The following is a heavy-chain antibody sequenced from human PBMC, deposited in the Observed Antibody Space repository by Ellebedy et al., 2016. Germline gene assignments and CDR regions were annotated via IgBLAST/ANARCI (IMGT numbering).Heavy chain of an antibody. CDR3: ARGGLLYYDFWSGYPTTHDAFDI. CDR1: GFTFSTYA. J-gene: IGHJ3*02. D-gene: IGHD3-3*01. CDR2: INHSGST. V-gene: IGHV4-34*01. Sequence: GSLRLSXAVSGFTFSTYAMSWVRQPPGKGLEWIGEINHSGSTNYNPSLKSRVTISVDTSKNQFSLKLSSVTAADTAVYYCARGGLLYYDFWSGYPTTHDAFDIWGQGTMVTVSS.